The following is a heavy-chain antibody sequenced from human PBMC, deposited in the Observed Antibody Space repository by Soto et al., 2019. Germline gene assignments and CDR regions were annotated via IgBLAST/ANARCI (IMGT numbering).Heavy chain of an antibody. Sequence: DVQLLESGGGLLVQPGGSLRLSCAASGFTFSSYAMSWVRQAPGKGLEWVSGISGSGSSTYYVDSVKGRFTISRDNSKKTLSLQMNSLRADDAAVYYCAKGDPNQPAVFDYWGQGTLVTVSS. D-gene: IGHD2-2*01. J-gene: IGHJ4*02. CDR3: AKGDPNQPAVFDY. CDR2: ISGSGSST. V-gene: IGHV3-23*01. CDR1: GFTFSSYA.